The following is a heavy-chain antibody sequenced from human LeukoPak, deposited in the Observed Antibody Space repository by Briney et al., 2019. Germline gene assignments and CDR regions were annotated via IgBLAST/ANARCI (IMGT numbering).Heavy chain of an antibody. V-gene: IGHV4-34*01. D-gene: IGHD6-6*01. CDR2: INHSGST. CDR3: ARIIAAVSGDDAFDI. CDR1: GGSFSGYY. Sequence: SETLSLTCAVYGGSFSGYYWSWIRQPPGKGLEWIGEINHSGSTNYNPSLKSRVTISVDTSKNQFSLKLSSVTVADTAVYYCARIIAAVSGDDAFDIWGQGTMVTVSS. J-gene: IGHJ3*02.